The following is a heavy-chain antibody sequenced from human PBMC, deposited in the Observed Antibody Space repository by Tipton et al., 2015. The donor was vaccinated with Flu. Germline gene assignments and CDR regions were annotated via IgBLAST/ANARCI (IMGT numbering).Heavy chain of an antibody. Sequence: QLVQSGAEVKKPGASVKVSCKASGYTFTSYGISWVRQAPGQGLEWMGWISAYNGNTNYAQKLQGRVTMTTDTSTSTAYMELRSLRSDDTAVYYCARDPGYSSGWYPTYYYYYGMDVWGQGTTVTVSS. CDR3: ARDPGYSSGWYPTYYYYYGMDV. V-gene: IGHV1-18*01. J-gene: IGHJ6*02. CDR1: GYTFTSYG. CDR2: ISAYNGNT. D-gene: IGHD6-19*01.